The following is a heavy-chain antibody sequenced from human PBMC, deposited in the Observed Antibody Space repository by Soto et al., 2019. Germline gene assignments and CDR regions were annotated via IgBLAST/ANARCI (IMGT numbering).Heavy chain of an antibody. CDR3: AGMNVGITMVRGVINPPQYYYYGMDV. Sequence: SETLSLTCAVYGGSFSGYYWSWIRQPPGKGLEWIGEINHSGSTNYNPSLKSRVTISVDTSKNQFSLKLSSVTAADTAVYYCAGMNVGITMVRGVINPPQYYYYGMDVWGQGTTVTVSS. V-gene: IGHV4-34*01. D-gene: IGHD3-10*01. J-gene: IGHJ6*02. CDR2: INHSGST. CDR1: GGSFSGYY.